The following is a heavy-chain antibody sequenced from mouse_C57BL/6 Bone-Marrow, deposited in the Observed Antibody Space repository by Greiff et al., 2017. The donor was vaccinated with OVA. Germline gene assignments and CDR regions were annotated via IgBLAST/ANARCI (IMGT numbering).Heavy chain of an antibody. Sequence: VQVVESGPGLVQPSQSLSITCTVSGFSLTSYGVHWVRQSPGKGLEWLGVIWSGGSTDYNAAFISRLSISKDNSKSQVFFKMNSLQADDTAIYYCARPLLYYDYPYYAMDYWGQGTSVTVSS. CDR1: GFSLTSYG. CDR3: ARPLLYYDYPYYAMDY. D-gene: IGHD2-4*01. J-gene: IGHJ4*01. V-gene: IGHV2-2*01. CDR2: IWSGGST.